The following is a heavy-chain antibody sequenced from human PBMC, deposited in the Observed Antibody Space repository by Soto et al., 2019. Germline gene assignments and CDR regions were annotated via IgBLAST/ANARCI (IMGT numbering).Heavy chain of an antibody. CDR2: IYYSGST. CDR1: GGSISSGDYY. J-gene: IGHJ3*02. V-gene: IGHV4-30-4*01. CDR3: ARAPRTYYYDSSGYYYVESGAFDI. Sequence: TLSLTCTVSGGSISSGDYYWSWIRQPPGKGLEWIGYIYYSGSTYYNPSLKSRVTISVDTSKNQFSLKLSSVTAADTAVYYCARAPRTYYYDSSGYYYVESGAFDIWGQGTMVTVSS. D-gene: IGHD3-22*01.